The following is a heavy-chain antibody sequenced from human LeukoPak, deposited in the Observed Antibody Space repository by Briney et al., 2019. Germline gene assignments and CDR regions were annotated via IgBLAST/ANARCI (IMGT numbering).Heavy chain of an antibody. CDR2: IYYSGNS. D-gene: IGHD2-2*01. J-gene: IGHJ1*01. CDR3: ARGYCSSTICFQYFHH. CDR1: GGSISTYY. V-gene: IGHV4-59*01. Sequence: SETLSLTCTVSGGSISTYYWSWIRQPPGKGLEWIGYIYYSGNSNYNPSLKSRVTISVDTSKNQFSLKLNSVTAADTAVYYCARGYCSSTICFQYFHHWGQGTLVTVSS.